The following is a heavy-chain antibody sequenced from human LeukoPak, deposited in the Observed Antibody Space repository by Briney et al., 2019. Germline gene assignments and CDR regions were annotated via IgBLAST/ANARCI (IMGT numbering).Heavy chain of an antibody. CDR2: VIPIFGIA. Sequence: SVKVSCKASGGAFSNFAISWVRQAPGQGLEWMGGVIPIFGIANYAQRFQGRVTITADESTSTVYMELSSLRSEDTAMYYCARASGDSSNYDFSKPYSYWGQGTLVTVSS. D-gene: IGHD3-3*01. CDR1: GGAFSNFA. V-gene: IGHV1-69*13. CDR3: ARASGDSSNYDFSKPYSY. J-gene: IGHJ4*02.